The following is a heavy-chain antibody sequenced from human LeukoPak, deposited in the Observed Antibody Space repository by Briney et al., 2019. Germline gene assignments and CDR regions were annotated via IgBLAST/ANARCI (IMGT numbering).Heavy chain of an antibody. CDR3: ARPTTVVTLYDAFDI. Sequence: PSETLSLTCTVSGGSISSSSYYWGWIRQPPGKGLEWIGSIYYSGSTYYNPSLKSRVTISVDTSKNQFSLKLSSVTAADTAVYYCARPTTVVTLYDAFDIWGQGTMVTVSS. CDR2: IYYSGST. D-gene: IGHD4-23*01. J-gene: IGHJ3*02. CDR1: GGSISSSSYY. V-gene: IGHV4-39*01.